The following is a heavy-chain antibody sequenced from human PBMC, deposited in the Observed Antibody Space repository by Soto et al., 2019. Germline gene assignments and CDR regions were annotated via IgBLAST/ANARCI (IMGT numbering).Heavy chain of an antibody. D-gene: IGHD3-9*01. Sequence: SETLSLTCTVSGGSISSYYWSWIRQPPGKGLEWIGYIYYSGSTNYNPSLKSRVTISVDTSKIQFSLKLSSVTAADTAVYYCARLRYFDWLLFGGWFDPWGQGTLVTVSS. CDR3: ARLRYFDWLLFGGWFDP. CDR2: IYYSGST. J-gene: IGHJ5*02. CDR1: GGSISSYY. V-gene: IGHV4-59*01.